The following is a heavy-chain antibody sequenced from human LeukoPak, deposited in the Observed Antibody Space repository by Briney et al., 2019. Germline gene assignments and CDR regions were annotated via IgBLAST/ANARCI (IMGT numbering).Heavy chain of an antibody. D-gene: IGHD3/OR15-3a*01. V-gene: IGHV3-20*04. Sequence: PGGSLRLSCTASGFTFCDYGMSWVRQAPGKGLEWVSGINCNGGSTDYADSVKSTFTISRDNTKNSLYLRINSLRAEDTALCYCESDWTRYYGSDFWGEGTLVTVSS. CDR2: INCNGGST. J-gene: IGHJ4*02. CDR3: ESDWTRYYGSDF. CDR1: GFTFCDYG.